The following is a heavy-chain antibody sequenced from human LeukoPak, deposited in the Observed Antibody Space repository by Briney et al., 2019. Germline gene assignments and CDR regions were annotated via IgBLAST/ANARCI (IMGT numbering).Heavy chain of an antibody. CDR1: GGSFSGYY. V-gene: IGHV4-34*01. D-gene: IGHD1-26*01. CDR2: INHSGST. Sequence: SETLSLTCAVYGGSFSGYYWSWIRQPPGKGLEWIGEINHSGSTNYNPSLKSRVTISVDTSKNQFSLKLSSVTAADTAVYYCARDPVEWEQLLDYWGQGTLVTVSS. CDR3: ARDPVEWEQLLDY. J-gene: IGHJ4*02.